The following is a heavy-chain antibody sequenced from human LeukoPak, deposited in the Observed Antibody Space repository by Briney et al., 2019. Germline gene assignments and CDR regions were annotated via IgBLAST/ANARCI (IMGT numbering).Heavy chain of an antibody. V-gene: IGHV3-33*01. CDR3: ARDENSSGWHPLDY. CDR2: IWYDGSNK. D-gene: IGHD6-19*01. Sequence: QPGRSLRLSCAASGFTFSSYGMHWVRQAPGKGLEWVAVIWYDGSNKYYADSVKGRFTISRDNSKNTLYLQMNSLRAEDTAVYYCARDENSSGWHPLDYWGQEPWSPSPQ. J-gene: IGHJ4*01. CDR1: GFTFSSYG.